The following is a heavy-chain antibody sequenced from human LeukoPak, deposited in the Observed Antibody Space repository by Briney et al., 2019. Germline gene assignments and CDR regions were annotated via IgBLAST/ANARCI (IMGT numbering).Heavy chain of an antibody. D-gene: IGHD3-3*01. Sequence: GGSLRLSCAASGFTFSSYWMSWVRQAPGKGLEWVANIKQDGSEKYYVGSVKGRFTISRDNAKNSLYLQMNSLRAEDTAVCYCARDSAFWSTDSPLYYFDYWGQGTLVTVSS. CDR2: IKQDGSEK. CDR3: ARDSAFWSTDSPLYYFDY. V-gene: IGHV3-7*01. J-gene: IGHJ4*02. CDR1: GFTFSSYW.